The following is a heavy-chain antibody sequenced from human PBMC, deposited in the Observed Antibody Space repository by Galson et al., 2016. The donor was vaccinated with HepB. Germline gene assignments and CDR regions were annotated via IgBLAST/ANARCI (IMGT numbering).Heavy chain of an antibody. J-gene: IGHJ1*01. CDR3: AKGSGH. Sequence: SLRLSCAASGFIVNNNYMSWVRQAPGKGLEWVSVIYGGGITYYADSVKGRFTISRDSSENTLYLQMNSLRAEDTAVYYCAKGSGHWGQGTLVTVSS. V-gene: IGHV3-53*01. CDR2: IYGGGIT. CDR1: GFIVNNNY.